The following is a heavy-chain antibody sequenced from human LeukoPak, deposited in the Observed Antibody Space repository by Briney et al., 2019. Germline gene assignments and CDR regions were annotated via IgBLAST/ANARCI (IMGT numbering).Heavy chain of an antibody. CDR1: GFRFSDFT. Sequence: GGSLRLSCAASGFRFSDFTMTWVRQAPGKGPEWVSAIGGRGGSTYYADSLGGRFTISRDNSKDMLYLQMNSLKVEDTATYYCGKEGGAWGQGTKVAVSS. CDR3: GKEGGA. D-gene: IGHD3-16*01. V-gene: IGHV3-23*01. CDR2: IGGRGGST. J-gene: IGHJ5*02.